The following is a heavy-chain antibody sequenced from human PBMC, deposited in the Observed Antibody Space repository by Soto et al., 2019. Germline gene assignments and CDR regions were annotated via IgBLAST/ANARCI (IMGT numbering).Heavy chain of an antibody. CDR1: GFTFSSYA. CDR2: LSGSGGTT. V-gene: IGHV3-23*01. D-gene: IGHD3-22*01. J-gene: IGHJ4*02. CDR3: ARGPWPRGDSSGFYYYFDY. Sequence: GGSLRLSCAASGFTFSSYAMSWVRQTPGKGLEWVSTLSGSGGTTYYADSVKGRFAISRENAKNSLYLQVNSLRVGDTAVYYCARGPWPRGDSSGFYYYFDYWGQGTLVTVSS.